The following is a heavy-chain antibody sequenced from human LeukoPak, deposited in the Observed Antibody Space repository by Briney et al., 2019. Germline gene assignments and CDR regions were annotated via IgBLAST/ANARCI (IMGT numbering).Heavy chain of an antibody. V-gene: IGHV3-7*01. Sequence: GGSLRLSCAASGFRFGDYWMTWARHIPGKGLEWVGNIKQNGAEKHYAESVEGRFIISRDNAKDSLYLEMDSLKVEDTVVYYCARVGAWDLQRVFEYWGQGTLVTVSS. J-gene: IGHJ4*02. CDR2: IKQNGAEK. D-gene: IGHD1-26*01. CDR1: GFRFGDYW. CDR3: ARVGAWDLQRVFEY.